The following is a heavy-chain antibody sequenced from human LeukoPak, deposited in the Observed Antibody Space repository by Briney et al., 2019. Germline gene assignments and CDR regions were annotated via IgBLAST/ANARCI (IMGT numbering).Heavy chain of an antibody. CDR2: INPSGGYT. V-gene: IGHV1-46*01. D-gene: IGHD5-12*01. Sequence: ASVKVSCKASGYTFTTYYIHWVRQAPGQGLEWMGLINPSGGYTSNAQKFQGRVTVTRDRSTSTIYMELSSLRSDDTAVYFCARESTPIAATTPSYFGHWGQGTLVTVSS. J-gene: IGHJ4*02. CDR3: ARESTPIAATTPSYFGH. CDR1: GYTFTTYY.